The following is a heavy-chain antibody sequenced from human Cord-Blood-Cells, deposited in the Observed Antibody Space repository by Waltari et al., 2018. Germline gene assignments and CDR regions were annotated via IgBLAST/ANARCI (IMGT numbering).Heavy chain of an antibody. V-gene: IGHV3-53*01. D-gene: IGHD6-13*01. CDR1: GFTASLHY. J-gene: IGHJ4*02. Sequence: EVQLVESGGGLIQPGGSLRLSCPASGFTASLHYMSWVRQAPGKGLEWVSVIYSGGSTYDADSVKGRFTISRDNSKNTLYLQMNSLRAEDTAVYYCARSWYFDYWGQGTLVTVSS. CDR2: IYSGGST. CDR3: ARSWYFDY.